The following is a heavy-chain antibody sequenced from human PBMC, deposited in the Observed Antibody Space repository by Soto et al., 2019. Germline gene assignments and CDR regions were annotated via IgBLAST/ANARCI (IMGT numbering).Heavy chain of an antibody. Sequence: EVQLVESGGGLVKPGGSLRLSCAASGFTFSTYSMNWVRQAPGKGLEWVSCISSRSTYIYYADSVRGRFTISRDNAKNSLYLKMNSLSADDTAVYYCASMGEQLVPAYFDLWGRGTLVTVSS. D-gene: IGHD6-13*01. CDR1: GFTFSTYS. V-gene: IGHV3-21*01. J-gene: IGHJ2*01. CDR3: ASMGEQLVPAYFDL. CDR2: ISSRSTYI.